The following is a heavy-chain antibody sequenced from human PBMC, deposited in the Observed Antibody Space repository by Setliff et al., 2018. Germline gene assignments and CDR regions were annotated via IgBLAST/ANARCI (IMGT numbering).Heavy chain of an antibody. D-gene: IGHD2-2*01. V-gene: IGHV4-39*01. CDR2: IYYSGST. Sequence: SETLSLTCTVSGGSISSSSYYWGWIRQPPGKGLEWIGSIYYSGSTYYNPSLKSRVTIFVDTSKNQFSLKLNSVTAADMAVYYCARGYCSSSGCFFAGWFDPWGQGTLVTVSS. CDR3: ARGYCSSSGCFFAGWFDP. CDR1: GGSISSSSYY. J-gene: IGHJ5*02.